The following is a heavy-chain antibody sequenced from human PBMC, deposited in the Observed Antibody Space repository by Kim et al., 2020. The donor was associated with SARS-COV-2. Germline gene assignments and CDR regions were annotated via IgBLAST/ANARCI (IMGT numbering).Heavy chain of an antibody. CDR1: GGSFSGYY. CDR2: INHSGST. J-gene: IGHJ6*02. CDR3: ARVIRGYYGSNKGYYYYGMDV. D-gene: IGHD3-10*01. Sequence: SETLSLTCAVYGGSFSGYYWSWIRQPPGKGLEWIGEINHSGSTNYNPSLKSRVTISVDTSKNQFSLKLSSVTAADTAVYYCARVIRGYYGSNKGYYYYGMDVWGQGTTVTVSS. V-gene: IGHV4-34*01.